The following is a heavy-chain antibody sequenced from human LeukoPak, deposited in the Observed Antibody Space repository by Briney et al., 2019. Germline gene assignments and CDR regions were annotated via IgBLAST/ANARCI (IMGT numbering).Heavy chain of an antibody. CDR3: ARDPVGAFVA. V-gene: IGHV4-38-2*02. J-gene: IGHJ5*02. Sequence: SSETLSLTCTVSTYFISSGYYWGWIRQPPGKGLEWIGSIYHSGSTYYNPPLKSRVTISVDTSKNQFSLKLSSVTAADSAVYYCARDPVGAFVAWGQGTPVTVSS. D-gene: IGHD1-26*01. CDR1: TYFISSGYY. CDR2: IYHSGST.